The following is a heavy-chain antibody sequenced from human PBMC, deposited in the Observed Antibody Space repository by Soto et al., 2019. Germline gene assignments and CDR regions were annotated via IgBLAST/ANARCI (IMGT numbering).Heavy chain of an antibody. Sequence: GASVKVSCKASGYTFTSYGISWVRQAPGQGLQWMGWISAYNGNTNYAQKLQGRVTMTTDTSTSTAYMELRSLRSDDTAVYYCARGGAKVEMATIESWGQGTLVTVSS. CDR1: GYTFTSYG. CDR2: ISAYNGNT. J-gene: IGHJ4*02. V-gene: IGHV1-18*01. D-gene: IGHD5-12*01. CDR3: ARGGAKVEMATIES.